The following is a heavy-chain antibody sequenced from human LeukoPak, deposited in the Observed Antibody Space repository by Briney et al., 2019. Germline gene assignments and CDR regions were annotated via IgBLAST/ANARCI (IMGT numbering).Heavy chain of an antibody. J-gene: IGHJ4*02. CDR3: ARSPPRGPYYFDY. CDR2: IYYSGST. D-gene: IGHD2-15*01. Sequence: SETLSLTCTVSGGSISSSSYYWGWIRQPPGKGLEWIGSIYYSGSTYYNPSLKSRVTISVDTSKNQFSLKLSSVTAADTAVYYCARSPPRGPYYFDYWGQGTLVTVSS. V-gene: IGHV4-39*01. CDR1: GGSISSSSYY.